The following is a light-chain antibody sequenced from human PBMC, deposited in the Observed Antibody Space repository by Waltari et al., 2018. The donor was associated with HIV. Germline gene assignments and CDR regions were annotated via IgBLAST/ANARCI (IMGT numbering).Light chain of an antibody. CDR3: LTWDTGIGV. J-gene: IGLJ3*02. V-gene: IGLV4-69*01. CDR2: VNSDGSH. Sequence: QVVLTQSPSASASLGASVKLTCTLSSWHSHYAIAWLQQQSEKGPRYLMKVNSDGSHNKGDGIPDRFSGSSSGAERYLTISSLQSEDEADYYCLTWDTGIGVFGGGTKLTVL. CDR1: SWHSHYA.